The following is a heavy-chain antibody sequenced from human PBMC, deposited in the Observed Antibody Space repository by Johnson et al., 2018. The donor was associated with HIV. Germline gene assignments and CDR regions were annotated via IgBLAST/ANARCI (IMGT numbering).Heavy chain of an antibody. Sequence: QVQLVESGGDVVQPGRSLRLSCVASGFTFSSYGMHWVRQAPGKGLEWVAVISYDGSNKYYADSVKGRFTISRDNSKNTLYLQMNSLRAEDTAVYYCAKTAAADAFDIWGRGTMVTVSS. CDR1: GFTFSSYG. CDR3: AKTAAADAFDI. J-gene: IGHJ3*02. D-gene: IGHD2-2*01. V-gene: IGHV3-30*18. CDR2: ISYDGSNK.